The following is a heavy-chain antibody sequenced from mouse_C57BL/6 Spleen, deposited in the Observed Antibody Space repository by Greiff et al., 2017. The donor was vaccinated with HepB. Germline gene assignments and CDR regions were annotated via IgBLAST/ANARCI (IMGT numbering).Heavy chain of an antibody. CDR3: ARWEDYDGGDYFDY. J-gene: IGHJ2*01. D-gene: IGHD2-4*01. CDR1: GYTFTSYG. CDR2: IYPRSGNT. V-gene: IGHV1-81*01. Sequence: VKLMESGAELARPGASVKLSCKASGYTFTSYGISWVKQRTGQGLEWIGEIYPRSGNTYYNEKFKGKATLTADKSSSTAYMELRSLTSEDSAVYFCARWEDYDGGDYFDYWGQGTTLTVSS.